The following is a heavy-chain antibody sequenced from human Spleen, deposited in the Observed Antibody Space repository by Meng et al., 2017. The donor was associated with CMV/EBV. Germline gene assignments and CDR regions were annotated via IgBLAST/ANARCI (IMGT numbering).Heavy chain of an antibody. V-gene: IGHV3-21*05. D-gene: IGHD2-2*01. CDR2: ISSSGSYI. CDR1: GFDFSNDD. CDR3: TRGRVVPVASRSYYGMDV. J-gene: IGHJ6*02. Sequence: GGSLRLSCAAAGFDFSNDDMEWVRQAPGKGLQWISFISSSGSYIYYADSMKGRFTISRDNAKNSLYLQMNSLRAEDTAVYFCTRGRVVPVASRSYYGMDVWGQGTTVTVSS.